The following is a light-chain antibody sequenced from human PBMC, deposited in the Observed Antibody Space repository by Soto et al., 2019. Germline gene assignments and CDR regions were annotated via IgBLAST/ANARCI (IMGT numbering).Light chain of an antibody. Sequence: EIVMTQSPATLSVSPGERATLSCRASQSVSSNLAWYQHKSGQAPRLLVYGASTRATGIPARFSGSGSGTEFTLTISSLQSEDFAVYYCQHYNNWPPETFGPGTKVDIK. CDR1: QSVSSN. V-gene: IGKV3-15*01. CDR2: GAS. J-gene: IGKJ3*01. CDR3: QHYNNWPPET.